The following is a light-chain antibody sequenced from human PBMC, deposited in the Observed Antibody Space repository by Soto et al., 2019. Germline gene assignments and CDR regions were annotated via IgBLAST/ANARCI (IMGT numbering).Light chain of an antibody. V-gene: IGKV3-20*01. CDR2: GSS. J-gene: IGKJ1*01. Sequence: EIVLTQSPGTLSSSPGESATLSCRASQIVTSNYLAWYQQKRGQAPRLLICGSSIRATGLPDRFSGGGSGTHFNLSIRRLEAQDVTEYYFHPYVSQPGTFGQGNKLEIQ. CDR3: HPYVSQPGT. CDR1: QIVTSNY.